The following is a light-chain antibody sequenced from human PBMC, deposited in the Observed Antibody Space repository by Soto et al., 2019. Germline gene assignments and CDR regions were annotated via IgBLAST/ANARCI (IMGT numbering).Light chain of an antibody. CDR2: AAS. CDR1: QGISSY. CDR3: QQTFGKPLVT. Sequence: VIWMTQSPSLLSASTGDRVTISCRISQGISSYLAWYQQKPGKAPELLIYAASTLQSGVPSRFSGSGSGTDFTLTISSLQPEDFAIYYCQQTFGKPLVTFGQGTRLEI. V-gene: IGKV1D-8*03. J-gene: IGKJ5*01.